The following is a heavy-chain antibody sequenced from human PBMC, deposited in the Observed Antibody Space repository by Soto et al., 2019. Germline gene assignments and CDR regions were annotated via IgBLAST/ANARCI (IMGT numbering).Heavy chain of an antibody. CDR3: AKDAVWFGESIANWFDP. Sequence: QVQLVESGGGVVQPGRSLRLSCAASGFTFSSYGMHWVRQAPGKGLEWVAVISYDGSNKYYADSVKGRFTISRDNSKNTLYLQMNSLRAEDTAVYYCAKDAVWFGESIANWFDPWGQGTLVTVSS. J-gene: IGHJ5*02. CDR1: GFTFSSYG. D-gene: IGHD3-10*01. CDR2: ISYDGSNK. V-gene: IGHV3-30*18.